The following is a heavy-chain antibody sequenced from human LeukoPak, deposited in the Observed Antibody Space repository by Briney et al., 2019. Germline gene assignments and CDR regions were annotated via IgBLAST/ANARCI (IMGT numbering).Heavy chain of an antibody. J-gene: IGHJ5*02. CDR3: ARDFSMVRGVIITFNWFDP. D-gene: IGHD3-10*01. V-gene: IGHV1-18*01. Sequence: ASVKVSCKTSGYTFTNYGISWVRQAPGQGREWMGWISAKNGNTNYAQKFQGRVTMTRDTSISTAYMELSRLRSDDTAVYYCARDFSMVRGVIITFNWFDPWGQGTLVTVSS. CDR1: GYTFTNYG. CDR2: ISAKNGNT.